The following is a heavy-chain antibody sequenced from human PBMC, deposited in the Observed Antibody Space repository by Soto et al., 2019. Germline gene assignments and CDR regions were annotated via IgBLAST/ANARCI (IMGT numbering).Heavy chain of an antibody. V-gene: IGHV3-7*03. CDR3: AKDMAAAGTDWFDP. Sequence: EVHLVESGGGLVQPGGSLRLSCEASGFIFGTSWMTWVRQAPGKGLEWVANIKPDGSARNYVDSVKGRFTISRDNAKNSLYMQMNSLRAEDTALYYCAKDMAAAGTDWFDPWGQGTLVTVSS. CDR2: IKPDGSAR. J-gene: IGHJ5*02. D-gene: IGHD6-13*01. CDR1: GFIFGTSW.